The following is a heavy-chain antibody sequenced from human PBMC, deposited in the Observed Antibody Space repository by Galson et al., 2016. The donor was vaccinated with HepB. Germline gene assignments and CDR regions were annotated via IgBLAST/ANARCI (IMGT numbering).Heavy chain of an antibody. V-gene: IGHV1-24*01. CDR1: RNIRSEMI. Sequence: SVKVSCKVSRNIRSEMIIHWVRQAPERGLEWLGGFNPEDAGSIYAQRFQGRFTMTEDTSTNTAYMELSRLRREDTAVYYCATDTGRLCFGDHRGGGAYWGQGTLVAVSS. CDR3: ATDTGRLCFGDHRGGGAY. J-gene: IGHJ4*02. CDR2: FNPEDAGS. D-gene: IGHD3-10*01.